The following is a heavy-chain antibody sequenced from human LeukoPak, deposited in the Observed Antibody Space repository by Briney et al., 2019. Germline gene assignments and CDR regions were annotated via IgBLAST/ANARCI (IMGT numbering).Heavy chain of an antibody. Sequence: KTSETLYLTCTVSGGSISSYYWSWLRQSPGKGLEWIGYIYSTGSTNHNPFLKSRVNISLDTSKNQFSLNLTSVTAADTAFYYCARHGSRMTPFTIWGQGTVVTVSS. CDR1: GGSISSYY. J-gene: IGHJ3*02. D-gene: IGHD2-2*03. CDR3: ARHGSRMTPFTI. V-gene: IGHV4-59*08. CDR2: IYSTGST.